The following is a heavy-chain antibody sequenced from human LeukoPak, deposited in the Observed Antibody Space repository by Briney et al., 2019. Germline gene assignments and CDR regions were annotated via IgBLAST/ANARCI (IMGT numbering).Heavy chain of an antibody. D-gene: IGHD2-2*01. Sequence: GESLKISCKGSGYSFTSYWIGGVRQMPGKGLEWMGIIYPGDSDTRYSPSFQGQVTISADKSISTAYLQWSSLKASDTAMYYCARLSGYCSSTSCYGFDPWGQGTLVTVSS. CDR2: IYPGDSDT. CDR3: ARLSGYCSSTSCYGFDP. CDR1: GYSFTSYW. V-gene: IGHV5-51*01. J-gene: IGHJ5*02.